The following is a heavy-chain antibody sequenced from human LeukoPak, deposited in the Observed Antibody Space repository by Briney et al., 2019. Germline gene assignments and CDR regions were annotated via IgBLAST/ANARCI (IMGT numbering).Heavy chain of an antibody. V-gene: IGHV5-51*01. CDR3: ARLFSSSTGWFDP. J-gene: IGHJ5*02. CDR1: GYSFTNYW. CDR2: IYPGDSDT. D-gene: IGHD2-15*01. Sequence: GESLKISCKGSGYSFTNYWVAWVRQMPGKGLEWMEIIYPGDSDTRYSPSFQGQVTISADKSISTAYLQWSSLKASDTAMYYCARLFSSSTGWFDPWGQGTLVAVSS.